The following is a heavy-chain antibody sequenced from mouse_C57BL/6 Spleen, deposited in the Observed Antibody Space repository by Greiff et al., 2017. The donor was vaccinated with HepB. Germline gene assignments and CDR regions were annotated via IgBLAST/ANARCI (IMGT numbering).Heavy chain of an antibody. Sequence: EVKLMESGGDLVKPGGSLKLSCAASGFTFSSYGMSWVRQTPDKRLEWVATISSGGSYTYYPDSVKGRFTISRDNAKNTLYLQMSSLKSEDTAMYYCARRGNYGSSYYYAMDYWGQGTSVTVSS. CDR1: GFTFSSYG. V-gene: IGHV5-6*02. J-gene: IGHJ4*01. CDR3: ARRGNYGSSYYYAMDY. D-gene: IGHD1-1*01. CDR2: ISSGGSYT.